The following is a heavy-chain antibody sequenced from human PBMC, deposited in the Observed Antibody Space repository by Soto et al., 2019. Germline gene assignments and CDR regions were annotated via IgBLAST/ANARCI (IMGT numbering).Heavy chain of an antibody. D-gene: IGHD1-26*01. CDR3: ASQWELLVGPFVY. CDR2: ISDSAGST. CDR1: GLTFSSNA. V-gene: IGHV3-23*01. Sequence: GGSLRLSCAASGLTFSSNAMSWVRQAPGKGLEWVSVISDSAGSTYYADSVRGRFTISRDNSKNTVYLQMNSLRGEDTAVYYCASQWELLVGPFVYWGQGTLVTVSS. J-gene: IGHJ4*02.